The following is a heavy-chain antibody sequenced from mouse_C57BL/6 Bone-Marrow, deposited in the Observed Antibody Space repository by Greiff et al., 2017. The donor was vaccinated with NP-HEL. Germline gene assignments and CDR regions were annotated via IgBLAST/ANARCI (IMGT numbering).Heavy chain of an antibody. CDR1: GFSLTSYG. CDR3: ARNGATVVLYYFDY. D-gene: IGHD1-1*01. V-gene: IGHV2-2*01. Sequence: VKLQQSGPGLVQPSQSLSITCTVSGFSLTSYGVHWVRQSPGKGLEWLGVIWSGGSTDYNAAFISRLSISKDNSKSQVFFKMNSLQADDTAIYYCARNGATVVLYYFDYWGQGTTLTVSS. J-gene: IGHJ2*01. CDR2: IWSGGST.